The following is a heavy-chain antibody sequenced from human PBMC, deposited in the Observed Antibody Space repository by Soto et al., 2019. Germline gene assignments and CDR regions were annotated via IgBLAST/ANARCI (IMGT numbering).Heavy chain of an antibody. CDR3: ARAQGSGFLVS. CDR2: IYYSGST. D-gene: IGHD3-10*01. J-gene: IGHJ4*02. Sequence: QVQLQESGPGLVKPSQTLSLTCTVSGGSISSGDYYWSWIRQPPGKGLEWIGYIYYSGSTYYNPSRQRRVTISVDTSKNQFSLKLSSVTAADTAVYSCARAQGSGFLVSWGQGTLVTVSS. CDR1: GGSISSGDYY. V-gene: IGHV4-30-4*01.